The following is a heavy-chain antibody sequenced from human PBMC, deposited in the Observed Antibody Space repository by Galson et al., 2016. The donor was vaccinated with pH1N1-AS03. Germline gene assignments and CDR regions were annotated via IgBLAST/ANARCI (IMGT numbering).Heavy chain of an antibody. CDR3: GNSVAGV. Sequence: PALVKPTQTLTLTCTYSGFSLTSAKMGVGWIRQPPGKALEYLALISWDDSKLYSSPLRSRLTITKATSRNQVVLSITNMQPVDTGTYYCGNSVAGVWGQGIKVTVSS. CDR2: ISWDDSK. CDR1: GFSLTSAKMG. V-gene: IGHV2-5*02. J-gene: IGHJ3*01.